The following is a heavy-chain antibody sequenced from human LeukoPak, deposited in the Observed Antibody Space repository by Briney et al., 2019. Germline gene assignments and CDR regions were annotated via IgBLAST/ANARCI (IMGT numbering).Heavy chain of an antibody. CDR2: ISSGSRTI. CDR1: GFTFTSYS. D-gene: IGHD1-20*01. J-gene: IGHJ4*02. CDR3: ARESITGHRDFDY. Sequence: GGSLRLSCVASGFTFTSYSMNWVRQAPGKGLEWVSYISSGSRTIYYADSVKGRFTVSRDNAKNSLYLQMNSLRAGDTAVYYCARESITGHRDFDYWGQGTLVTVSS. V-gene: IGHV3-48*01.